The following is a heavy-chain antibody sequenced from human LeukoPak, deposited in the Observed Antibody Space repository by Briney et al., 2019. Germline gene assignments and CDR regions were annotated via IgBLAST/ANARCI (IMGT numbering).Heavy chain of an antibody. D-gene: IGHD4-11*01. J-gene: IGHJ4*02. CDR2: IYYSGST. Sequence: SETLSLTCTVSGGSISSGGYYWSWIRQYPGKGLEWIGYIYYSGSTYYNPSLKSRVTISVDTSKNQFSLKLSSVTAADTAVYYCARAELYSNPFDYWGQGTLVTVSS. CDR1: GGSISSGGYY. CDR3: ARAELYSNPFDY. V-gene: IGHV4-31*03.